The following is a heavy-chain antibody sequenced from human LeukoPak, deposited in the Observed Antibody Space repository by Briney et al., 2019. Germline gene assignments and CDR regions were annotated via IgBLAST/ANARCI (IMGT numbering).Heavy chain of an antibody. CDR2: INHSGST. Sequence: SETLSLTCAVYGGSFSGYYWSWIRQPPGKGLEWIGEINHSGSTNYNPSLKSRVTISVDTSKNQFSLKLSSVTAADTAVYYCARSGPLGYYDILTGENYYYYYMDVWGKGTTVTVSS. D-gene: IGHD3-9*01. V-gene: IGHV4-34*01. CDR3: ARSGPLGYYDILTGENYYYYYMDV. CDR1: GGSFSGYY. J-gene: IGHJ6*03.